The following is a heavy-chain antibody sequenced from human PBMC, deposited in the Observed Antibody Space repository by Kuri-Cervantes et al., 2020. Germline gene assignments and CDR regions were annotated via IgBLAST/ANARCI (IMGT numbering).Heavy chain of an antibody. Sequence: GGSLRLSCAASGFTFSSYSMNWVRQAPGKGLEWVAVISYDGSNKYYADSVKGRFTISRDNSKNTLYLQMNSLRAEDTAVYYCAREGARDGYNYDRFYYYYGMDVWGQGTTVTVSS. V-gene: IGHV3-30*03. J-gene: IGHJ6*02. D-gene: IGHD5-24*01. CDR1: GFTFSSYS. CDR2: ISYDGSNK. CDR3: AREGARDGYNYDRFYYYYGMDV.